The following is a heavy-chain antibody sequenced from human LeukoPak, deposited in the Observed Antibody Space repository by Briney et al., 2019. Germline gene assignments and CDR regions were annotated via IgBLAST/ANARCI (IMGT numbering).Heavy chain of an antibody. CDR1: GGSISSYY. V-gene: IGHV4-59*08. J-gene: IGHJ4*02. CDR2: IHYRGST. Sequence: PETLSLTCTVSGGSISSYYWSWIRRSPGEGLEWIGYIHYRGSTNYNPSLKSRVTISADTSKNQFSLTLGSVSATETAVYYCVSPRGFSYGYFDYWGQGTLVTVSS. D-gene: IGHD5-18*01. CDR3: VSPRGFSYGYFDY.